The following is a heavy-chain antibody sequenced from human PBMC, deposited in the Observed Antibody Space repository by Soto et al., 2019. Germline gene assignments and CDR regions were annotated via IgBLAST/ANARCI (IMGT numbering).Heavy chain of an antibody. CDR1: GAYISDFS. CDR3: ARETGENWTYEAH. V-gene: IGHV4-4*07. Sequence: PSETLSLTCMVSGAYISDFSWSWIRQPAGKGLEWIGRITINGNTQRNPSFKSRVTMSIDTSRNHFSLNLQSATAADTALYYCARETGENWTYEAHWGPGTLVTVSS. J-gene: IGHJ1*01. D-gene: IGHD1-7*01. CDR2: ITINGNT.